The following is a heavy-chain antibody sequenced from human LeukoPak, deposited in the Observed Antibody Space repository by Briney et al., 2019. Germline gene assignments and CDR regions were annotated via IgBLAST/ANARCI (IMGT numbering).Heavy chain of an antibody. J-gene: IGHJ4*02. V-gene: IGHV3-23*01. CDR3: AKVGSSGPRGYFDY. CDR2: ISGSGGST. CDR1: GFTFSSYA. D-gene: IGHD3-22*01. Sequence: GGSLRLSCAASGFTFSSYAMSWVRKARGKGREWVSAISGSGGSTYYADSVKGRFTISRDNSKNTLYLQMNSLRAEDTAVYYCAKVGSSGPRGYFDYWGQGTLVTVSS.